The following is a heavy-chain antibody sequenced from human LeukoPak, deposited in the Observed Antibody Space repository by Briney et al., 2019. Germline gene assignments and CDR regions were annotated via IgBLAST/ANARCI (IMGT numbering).Heavy chain of an antibody. CDR2: ISWNSGTI. Sequence: GGSLRLSCAASGFTFDDYAMHWVRQAPGKGLEWVSGISWNSGTIGYADSVKGRFTISRDNAKNSLYLQMNSLRAEDTAVYYCARDFDRYYMDVWGKGTTVTVSS. CDR3: ARDFDRYYMDV. CDR1: GFTFDDYA. V-gene: IGHV3-9*01. J-gene: IGHJ6*03.